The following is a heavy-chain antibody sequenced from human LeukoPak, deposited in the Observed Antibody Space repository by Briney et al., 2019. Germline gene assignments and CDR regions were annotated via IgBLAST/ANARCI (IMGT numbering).Heavy chain of an antibody. Sequence: GGSLRLSCAASGLTFSSYSMNWVRQAPGKGLEWVGRIKSKTDGGTTDYAAPVKGRFTISRGDSKNTLYLQMNSLKTEDTAVYYCTTLVTIFGVPVDYWGQGTLVTVSS. V-gene: IGHV3-15*01. D-gene: IGHD3-3*01. J-gene: IGHJ4*02. CDR2: IKSKTDGGTT. CDR3: TTLVTIFGVPVDY. CDR1: GLTFSSYS.